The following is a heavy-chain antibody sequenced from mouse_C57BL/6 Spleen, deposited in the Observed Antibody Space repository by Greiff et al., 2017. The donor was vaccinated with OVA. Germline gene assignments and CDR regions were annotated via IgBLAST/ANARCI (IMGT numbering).Heavy chain of an antibody. J-gene: IGHJ2*01. CDR1: GYTFTSYW. CDR3: AIYYDYDDYFDY. V-gene: IGHV1-52*01. D-gene: IGHD2-4*01. Sequence: VQLQQPGAELVRPGSSVKLSCKASGYTFTSYWMHWVKQRPIQGLEWIGNIDPSDSETHYNQKFKDKATLTVDKSSSTAYMQLSSLTSEDSAVYYCAIYYDYDDYFDYWGQGTTRTVSS. CDR2: IDPSDSET.